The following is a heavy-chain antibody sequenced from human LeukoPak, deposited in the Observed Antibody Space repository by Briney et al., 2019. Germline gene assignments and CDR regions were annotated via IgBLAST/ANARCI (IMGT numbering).Heavy chain of an antibody. V-gene: IGHV4-30-4*01. CDR3: ARDLSTGDYEDGMDV. CDR1: GGSISSGDYY. D-gene: IGHD4-17*01. J-gene: IGHJ6*02. CDR2: IYYSGST. Sequence: SETLSLTCTVSGGSISSGDYYWSWIRQPPGKGLEWIGYIYYSGSTYYNPSLESRVTISVDTSKNQFSLKLSSVTAADTAVYYCARDLSTGDYEDGMDVWGQGTTVTVSS.